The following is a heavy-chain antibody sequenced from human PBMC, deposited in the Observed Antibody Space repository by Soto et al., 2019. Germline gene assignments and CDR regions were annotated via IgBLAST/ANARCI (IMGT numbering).Heavy chain of an antibody. CDR2: IKPDGSEK. D-gene: IGHD3-22*01. J-gene: IGHJ3*02. CDR1: GFTFNTYW. V-gene: IGHV3-7*04. CDR3: ARGDYYDTSGPFSDAFDI. Sequence: GGSLRLSCRASGFTFNTYWMSWVRQAPGKGLEWVANIKPDGSEKWYVDSVKGRFTISRDNTKNSLYLQMISLRAADTAVYYCARGDYYDTSGPFSDAFDIWGQGTMVTV.